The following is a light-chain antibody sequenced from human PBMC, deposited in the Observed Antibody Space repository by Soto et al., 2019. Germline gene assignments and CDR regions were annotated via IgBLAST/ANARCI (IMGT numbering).Light chain of an antibody. Sequence: DIQMTQSPSSVSASVGDRVTITCRASQSISSYLNWYQQKPGKAPKLLIYAASSLQSGVPSRFSGSGSETEFTLSISSLQPEDFATYFCQQIYSAPLTFGGGTKVDIK. CDR3: QQIYSAPLT. CDR1: QSISSY. CDR2: AAS. J-gene: IGKJ4*01. V-gene: IGKV1-39*01.